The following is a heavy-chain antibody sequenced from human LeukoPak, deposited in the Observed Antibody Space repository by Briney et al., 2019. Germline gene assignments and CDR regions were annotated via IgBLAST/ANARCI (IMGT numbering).Heavy chain of an antibody. D-gene: IGHD3-16*01. J-gene: IGHJ4*02. CDR3: AREDLLGVSSFDY. V-gene: IGHV3-66*02. Sequence: PGGSLRLSCAASGFTVSSNYMSWVRQAPGKGLEWVSVIYSGGSTYYADSVKGRFTISRDNSKNTLYLQMNSLRAEDTAVYYCAREDLLGVSSFDYWAREPWSPSPQ. CDR2: IYSGGST. CDR1: GFTVSSNY.